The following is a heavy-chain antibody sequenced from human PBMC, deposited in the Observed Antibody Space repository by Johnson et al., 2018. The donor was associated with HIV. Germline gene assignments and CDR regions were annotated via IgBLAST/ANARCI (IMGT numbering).Heavy chain of an antibody. V-gene: IGHV3-74*01. CDR3: ARERSRGGYSGYDYGAFDI. Sequence: EVQLVESGGGLVQPGGSLRLSCAASGFAFNNYWMHWVRQAPGKGLVWVSRFNNDGNTTTYADSVKGRFTISRDNAKNSLYLQMTSLRGEDTAVYYCARERSRGGYSGYDYGAFDIWGQGIMVTVSS. D-gene: IGHD5-12*01. CDR1: GFAFNNYW. CDR2: FNNDGNTT. J-gene: IGHJ3*02.